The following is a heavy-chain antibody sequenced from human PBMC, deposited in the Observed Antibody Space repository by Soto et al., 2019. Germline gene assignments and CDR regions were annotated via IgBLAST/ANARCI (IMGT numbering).Heavy chain of an antibody. CDR3: SRPGGDSYGYPY. Sequence: QVQLVQSGAEVKKPGSSVKVSCKASGGTFSSYAISWVRQAPGQGLEWMGGIIPIFGTANYAQKFQGRVTITADKSTGTAYMELSSPRAEDTAVYYCSRPGGDSYGYPYWGQGTLVTVSS. V-gene: IGHV1-69*06. J-gene: IGHJ4*02. D-gene: IGHD5-18*01. CDR1: GGTFSSYA. CDR2: IIPIFGTA.